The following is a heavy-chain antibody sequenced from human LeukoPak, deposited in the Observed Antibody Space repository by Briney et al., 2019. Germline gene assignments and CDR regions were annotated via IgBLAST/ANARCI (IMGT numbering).Heavy chain of an antibody. D-gene: IGHD4-17*01. CDR3: ARVGRADYGDYNAYYYYYMDV. V-gene: IGHV3-21*01. CDR2: ISSSSSYI. Sequence: GGSLRLSCTASGFTFGDYAMSWVRQAPGKGLEWVSSISSSSSYIYYADSVKGRFTISRDNAKNSLYLQMNSLRAEDTAVYYCARVGRADYGDYNAYYYYYMDVWGKGTTVTVSS. CDR1: GFTFGDYA. J-gene: IGHJ6*03.